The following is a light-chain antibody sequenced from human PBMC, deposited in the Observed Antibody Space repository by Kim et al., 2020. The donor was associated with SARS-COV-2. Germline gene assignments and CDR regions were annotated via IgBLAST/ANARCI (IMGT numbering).Light chain of an antibody. J-gene: IGLJ1*01. CDR1: KLGDKF. CDR3: QAWDSGGV. Sequence: SYELTQPPSVSVSPGQTATITCSGDKLGDKFVCWYQQRPGQSPVLVIYQDNMRPSGIPERFSGSNSGNTATLTISETQAMDEADYYCQAWDSGGVFGTGTKVTVL. CDR2: QDN. V-gene: IGLV3-1*01.